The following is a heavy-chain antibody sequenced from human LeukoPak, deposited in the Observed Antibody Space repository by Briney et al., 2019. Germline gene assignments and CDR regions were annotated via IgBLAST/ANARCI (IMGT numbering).Heavy chain of an antibody. CDR2: INPGKGNT. V-gene: IGHV1-3*03. Sequence: GASVKVSCKASGYTFSDYALHWVRQAPGQRLEWMGWINPGKGNTKYLQELWGRVAITTDTSASIVYVELSSLRSEDTAVYYCATGAERELLHWGQGTLVTVSS. D-gene: IGHD1-26*01. CDR1: GYTFSDYA. CDR3: ATGAERELLH. J-gene: IGHJ4*02.